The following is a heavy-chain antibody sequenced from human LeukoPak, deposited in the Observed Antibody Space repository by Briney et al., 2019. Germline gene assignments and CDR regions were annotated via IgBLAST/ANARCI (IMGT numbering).Heavy chain of an antibody. CDR2: IYCGST. CDR1: GYSVSSGYY. V-gene: IGHV4-61*01. D-gene: IGHD3-16*02. J-gene: IGHJ4*02. Sequence: PSETLSLTCTVSGYSVSSGYYWGWIRQSPGKGLEWIGYIYCGSTNYNPSLKSRVTISVDTSKNQFSLKLSSVTAADTAVYYCARGVEVGGLRSGELSLFFDYWGQGTLVTVSS. CDR3: ARGVEVGGLRSGELSLFFDY.